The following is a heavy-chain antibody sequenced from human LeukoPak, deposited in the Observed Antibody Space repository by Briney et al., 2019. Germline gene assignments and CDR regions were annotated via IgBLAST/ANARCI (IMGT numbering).Heavy chain of an antibody. J-gene: IGHJ6*03. V-gene: IGHV1-8*03. CDR3: ARGNWNRMYYYYYMDV. Sequence: GASVKVSCKASGYTFTSYDINWVRQATGQGLEWMGWMNPNSGNTGYAQKFQGRVTITRNTSISTAYMELSSLRSEDTAVYYCARGNWNRMYYYYYMDVWGKGTTVTVSS. D-gene: IGHD1-1*01. CDR1: GYTFTSYD. CDR2: MNPNSGNT.